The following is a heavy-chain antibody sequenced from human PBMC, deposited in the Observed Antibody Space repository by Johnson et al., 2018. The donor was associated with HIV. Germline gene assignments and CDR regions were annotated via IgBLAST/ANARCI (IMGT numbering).Heavy chain of an antibody. CDR3: AKTRMGGILDAFDL. V-gene: IGHV3-30*18. J-gene: IGHJ3*01. D-gene: IGHD3-10*01. CDR1: GFTFSSYG. Sequence: QVQLVESGGGLIQPGGSLRLSCAASGFTFSSYGMHWVRQAPGKGLEWAAVISYDGTNKYYADSVKGRFTLSRDNSKNTLDLQMNSLTIEDTAVFYCAKTRMGGILDAFDLWGQGTMVIVS. CDR2: ISYDGTNK.